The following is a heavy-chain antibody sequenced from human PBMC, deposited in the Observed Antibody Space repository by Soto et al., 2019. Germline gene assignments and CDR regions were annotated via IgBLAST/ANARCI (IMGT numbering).Heavy chain of an antibody. J-gene: IGHJ4*02. CDR2: ISAYNGNT. CDR1: GYTFTSYG. D-gene: IGHD6-19*01. Sequence: QVRLVQSGAEVKKPGASVRVSCKASGYTFTSYGISWVRQAPGQGLEWMGWISAYNGNTKYAQKLQGRVTMTTDTSTSTSYMEVRSLRSDDTAVYYCARDLAVGLVDYWGQGTLVTVSS. CDR3: ARDLAVGLVDY. V-gene: IGHV1-18*01.